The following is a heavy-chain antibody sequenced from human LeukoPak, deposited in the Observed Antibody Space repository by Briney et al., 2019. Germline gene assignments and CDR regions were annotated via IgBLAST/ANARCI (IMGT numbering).Heavy chain of an antibody. Sequence: GGFLRLSCAASGFTVSSNYMNWVRQAPGKGLEWVSVISSSGGSTVYADSVKGRWTISRDISKSTLYLQMNSLRAEDTAVYYCARALTGYYTFDYWGQGTLVTVSS. J-gene: IGHJ4*02. CDR1: GFTVSSNY. CDR2: ISSSGGST. V-gene: IGHV3-53*01. CDR3: ARALTGYYTFDY. D-gene: IGHD3-9*01.